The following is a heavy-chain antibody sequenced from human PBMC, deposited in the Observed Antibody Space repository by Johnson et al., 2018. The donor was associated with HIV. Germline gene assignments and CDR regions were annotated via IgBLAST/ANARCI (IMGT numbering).Heavy chain of an antibody. V-gene: IGHV3-20*04. CDR1: GFNVDDDA. CDR2: INWNGGST. D-gene: IGHD3-22*01. Sequence: VHLVESGGGVVRPGGSLRLSCAASGFNVDDDALSWVRQVPGKGLEWVSGINWNGGSTGYADSVKGRFTISRDNAKNSLYLQMNSLRAEDTAVYYCARGRPSGSHDAFDIWGQGTMVTVSS. CDR3: ARGRPSGSHDAFDI. J-gene: IGHJ3*02.